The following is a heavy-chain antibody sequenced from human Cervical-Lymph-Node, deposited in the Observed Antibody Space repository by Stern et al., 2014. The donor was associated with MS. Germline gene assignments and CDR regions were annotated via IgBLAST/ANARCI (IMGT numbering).Heavy chain of an antibody. CDR3: ARVRELGMDV. CDR2: IIPILGTA. Sequence: QLVQSGAEVKKPASSVKVSCKASGGTFSSYAISWVRQAPGQGLEWMGGIIPILGTANYAQKFQGRVTITADDSTSTAFMELSSLRSEDTAMYYCARVRELGMDVWGQGTTVTVSS. D-gene: IGHD1-7*01. V-gene: IGHV1-69*01. J-gene: IGHJ6*02. CDR1: GGTFSSYA.